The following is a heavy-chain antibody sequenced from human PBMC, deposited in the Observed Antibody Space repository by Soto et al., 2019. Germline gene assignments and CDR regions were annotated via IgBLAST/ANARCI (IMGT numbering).Heavy chain of an antibody. Sequence: PGESLKISCKGSGYSFTSYWIGWVRQMPGKGLEWMGIIYPGDSDTRYSPSFQGQVTISADKSISTAYLQWSSLKASDTAMYYCARPVSKFGSYQEFDYWGQGTLVTVSS. CDR3: ARPVSKFGSYQEFDY. CDR1: GYSFTSYW. D-gene: IGHD1-26*01. CDR2: IYPGDSDT. J-gene: IGHJ4*02. V-gene: IGHV5-51*01.